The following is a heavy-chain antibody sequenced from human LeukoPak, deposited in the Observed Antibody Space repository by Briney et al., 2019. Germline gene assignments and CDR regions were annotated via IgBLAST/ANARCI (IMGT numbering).Heavy chain of an antibody. D-gene: IGHD5-18*01. CDR1: GGSISNYY. CDR2: IYSNGDT. V-gene: IGHV4-4*07. J-gene: IGHJ4*02. Sequence: SETLSLTCTVSGGSISNYYWSWIRQPAGKGLEWIGRIYSNGDTRYSPSLKSRVTMSVDTSKNQFSLKLSSVTAADTAVYYCARVVQLWSPHFDYWGQGTLVTVSS. CDR3: ARVVQLWSPHFDY.